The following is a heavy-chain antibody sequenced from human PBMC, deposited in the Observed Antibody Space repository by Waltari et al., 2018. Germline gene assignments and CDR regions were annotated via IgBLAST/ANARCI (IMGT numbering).Heavy chain of an antibody. CDR2: IIPTFGTA. V-gene: IGHV1-69*08. J-gene: IGHJ4*02. CDR1: GGTFSSYA. Sequence: QVQLVQSGAEVKKPGSSVKVSCKASGGTFSSYAISWVRQAPGQGLEWMGRIIPTFGTANYAQKCQGRVTITADKSTSTAYMELSSLRSEDTAVYYCARTPQYSGYDSNIDYWGQGTLVTVSS. D-gene: IGHD5-12*01. CDR3: ARTPQYSGYDSNIDY.